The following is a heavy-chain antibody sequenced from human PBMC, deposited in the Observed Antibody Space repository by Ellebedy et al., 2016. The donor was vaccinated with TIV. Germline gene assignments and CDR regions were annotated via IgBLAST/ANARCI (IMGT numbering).Heavy chain of an antibody. CDR1: GFTFSSYS. Sequence: GGSLRLSXASSGFTFSSYSMNWVRQAPGKGLEWVSSISSSSSYIYYADSVKGRFTISRDNAKNSLYLQMNSLRAEDTAVYYCARGDGDCSGGSCYSQIYYYYGMDVWGQGTTVTVSS. D-gene: IGHD2-15*01. CDR3: ARGDGDCSGGSCYSQIYYYYGMDV. J-gene: IGHJ6*02. V-gene: IGHV3-21*01. CDR2: ISSSSSYI.